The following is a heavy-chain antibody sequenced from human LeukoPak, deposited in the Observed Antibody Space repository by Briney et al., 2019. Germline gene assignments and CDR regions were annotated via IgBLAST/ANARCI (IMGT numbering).Heavy chain of an antibody. V-gene: IGHV3-30*18. J-gene: IGHJ6*02. CDR1: GFTFSSYG. CDR2: ISYDGSNK. CDR3: AKDSVDIVVVPAANAYYYYGMDV. Sequence: GGSLRLSCAASGFTFSSYGMHWVRQAPGKGLEWVAVISYDGSNKYYADSVKGRFTISRDNSKNTLYLQMNSLRAEDTAVCYCAKDSVDIVVVPAANAYYYYGMDVWGQGTTVTVSS. D-gene: IGHD2-2*01.